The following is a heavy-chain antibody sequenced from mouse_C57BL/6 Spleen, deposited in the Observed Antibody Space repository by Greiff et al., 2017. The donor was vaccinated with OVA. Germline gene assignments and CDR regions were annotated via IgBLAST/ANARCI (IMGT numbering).Heavy chain of an antibody. CDR1: GYTFTDYN. CDR2: INPNNGGT. CDR3: ARNDYGSSHYFDY. V-gene: IGHV1-18*01. Sequence: VQLQQSGPELVKPGASVKIPCKASGYTFTDYNMDWVKQSHGKSLEWIGDINPNNGGTIYNQKFKGKATLTVDKSSSTAYMELRSLTSEDTAVYYCARNDYGSSHYFDYWGQGTTLTVSS. J-gene: IGHJ2*01. D-gene: IGHD1-1*01.